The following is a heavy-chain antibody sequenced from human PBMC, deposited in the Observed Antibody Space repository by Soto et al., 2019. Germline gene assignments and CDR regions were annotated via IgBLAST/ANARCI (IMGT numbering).Heavy chain of an antibody. D-gene: IGHD6-19*01. CDR1: GFTFSSYA. Sequence: EVQLLESGGGLVQPGGSLRLSCAASGFTFSSYAMSWVRQAPGKGLEWVSGISGNGVNTYYADSVKGRFTISRDNSKNTLYLQMTSLRDEDTAVYFCAKVLAVGTFRAAFDIWGQETMVTVSS. CDR2: ISGNGVNT. V-gene: IGHV3-23*01. CDR3: AKVLAVGTFRAAFDI. J-gene: IGHJ3*02.